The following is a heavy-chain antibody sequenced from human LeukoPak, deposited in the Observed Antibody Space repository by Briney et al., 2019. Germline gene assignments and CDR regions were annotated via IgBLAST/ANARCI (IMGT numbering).Heavy chain of an antibody. Sequence: SSETLSLTCAVYGGSFSGYYWSWIRQPPGKGLEWIGEINHSGSTNYNPSLKSRVTISVDTSKNQFSLKLSSVTAADTAVYYCARGRSDYYDFWSGYPGTLDYWGQGTLVTVSS. J-gene: IGHJ4*02. CDR2: INHSGST. D-gene: IGHD3-3*01. V-gene: IGHV4-34*01. CDR3: ARGRSDYYDFWSGYPGTLDY. CDR1: GGSFSGYY.